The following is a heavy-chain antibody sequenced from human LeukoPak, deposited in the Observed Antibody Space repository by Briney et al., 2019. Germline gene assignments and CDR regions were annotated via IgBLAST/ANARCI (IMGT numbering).Heavy chain of an antibody. CDR1: GFTLSSYE. D-gene: IGHD3-16*02. J-gene: IGHJ4*02. V-gene: IGHV3-23*01. CDR3: AKDYDYVWGSYPGVFDY. CDR2: IDYSGGST. Sequence: GGSLRLSCTASGFTLSSYEMSWIRQAPGKGLEWVSSIDYSGGSTHYADSVMGRFTISRDNSKNTLYLQMNSLRAEDTAVYYCAKDYDYVWGSYPGVFDYWGQGTLVTVSS.